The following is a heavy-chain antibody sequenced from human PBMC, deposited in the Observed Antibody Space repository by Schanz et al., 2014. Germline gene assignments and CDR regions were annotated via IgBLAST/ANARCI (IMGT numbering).Heavy chain of an antibody. CDR1: GFRFDDYA. V-gene: IGHV3-23*04. Sequence: EVQLVESGGGLVQPGRSLRLSCVASGFRFDDYAMHWVRQAPGKGLEWVSVIAGDGGGPNYVDSVKGRFTISRDNSDNTLYLQMNNLRAEDTAVYYCARGSGTFDSWGQGTLVTVSS. CDR2: IAGDGGGP. J-gene: IGHJ4*02. CDR3: ARGSGTFDS. D-gene: IGHD3-3*01.